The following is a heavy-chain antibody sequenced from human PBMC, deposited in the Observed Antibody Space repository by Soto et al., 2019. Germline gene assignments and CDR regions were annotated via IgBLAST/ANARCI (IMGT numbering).Heavy chain of an antibody. Sequence: LRLSCATSGFPFSDYYMSWIRQAPGKGLEWLSHISPKSTYRNYADSVKGRFTISRDNTKGSLFLQMNSLGVEDTAVYYCARGGGGGLFEHWGQGVLVTVSS. CDR2: ISPKSTYR. D-gene: IGHD2-21*01. V-gene: IGHV3-11*06. CDR3: ARGGGGGLFEH. CDR1: GFPFSDYY. J-gene: IGHJ4*02.